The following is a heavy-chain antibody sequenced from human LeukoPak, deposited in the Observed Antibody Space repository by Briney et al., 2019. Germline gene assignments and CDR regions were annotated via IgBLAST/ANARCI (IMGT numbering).Heavy chain of an antibody. V-gene: IGHV1-2*04. CDR1: GYTFTGYY. CDR2: INPNSGGT. CDR3: ARGSGWYRGDWFDP. J-gene: IGHJ5*02. D-gene: IGHD6-19*01. Sequence: ASVKVSCKASGYTFTGYYMHWVRQAPGQGLEWMGWINPNSGGTNYAQKFQGWVTMTRDTSISTAYMELSRLRSDDTAMYYCARGSGWYRGDWFDPWGQGTLVTVSS.